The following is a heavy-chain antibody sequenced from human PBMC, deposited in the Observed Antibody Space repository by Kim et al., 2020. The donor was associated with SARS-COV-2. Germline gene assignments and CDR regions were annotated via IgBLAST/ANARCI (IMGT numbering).Heavy chain of an antibody. Sequence: GGSLRLSCAASGFTFSSYGMHWVRQAPGKGLEWVAVISYDGSNKYYADSVKGRFTISRDNSKNTLYLQMNSLRAEDTAVYYCAKDKGQWLVLYYFDYWGQGTLVTVSS. J-gene: IGHJ4*02. V-gene: IGHV3-30*18. CDR2: ISYDGSNK. CDR3: AKDKGQWLVLYYFDY. CDR1: GFTFSSYG. D-gene: IGHD6-19*01.